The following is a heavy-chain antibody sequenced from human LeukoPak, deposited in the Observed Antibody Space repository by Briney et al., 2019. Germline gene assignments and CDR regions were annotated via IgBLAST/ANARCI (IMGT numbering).Heavy chain of an antibody. D-gene: IGHD4-17*01. CDR3: ARDRARGYGDPFDY. CDR2: ISSSGSDI. CDR1: GFTFSDYY. V-gene: IGHV3-11*04. Sequence: GGSLRLSCAASGFTFSDYYMSWIRQAPGKGLEWVSHISSSGSDINYADSVKGRFTISRDNAKNSLYLQMNSLRAEDTAVYYCARDRARGYGDPFDYWGQGTLVTVSS. J-gene: IGHJ4*02.